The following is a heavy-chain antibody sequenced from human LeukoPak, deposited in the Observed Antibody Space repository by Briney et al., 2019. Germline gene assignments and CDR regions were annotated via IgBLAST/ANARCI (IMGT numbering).Heavy chain of an antibody. Sequence: GGSLRLSCAASGFTVSSNYMSWVRQAPGKGLEWVSVIYSGGSTYYADSVKGRFTISRDNSKNTLYLQMNSLRAEDTAVYYCARAGYYYDSSGLLTWGQGTLVTVSS. CDR3: ARAGYYYDSSGLLT. CDR2: IYSGGST. CDR1: GFTVSSNY. J-gene: IGHJ5*02. D-gene: IGHD3-22*01. V-gene: IGHV3-66*01.